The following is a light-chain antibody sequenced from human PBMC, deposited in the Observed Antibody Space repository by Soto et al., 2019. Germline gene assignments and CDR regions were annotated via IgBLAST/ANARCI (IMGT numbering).Light chain of an antibody. CDR3: QQRLNWPPLT. V-gene: IGKV3-11*01. CDR2: DTS. CDR1: QSVDIY. Sequence: EIVLTQSPATLSLSPGERATLSCRACQSVDIYLAWYQQKPGQAPRLLIYDTSNRAAGIPARFSGSGSGTDFTLTISSLEPEDFAVYYCQQRLNWPPLTFGQGTRLEIK. J-gene: IGKJ5*01.